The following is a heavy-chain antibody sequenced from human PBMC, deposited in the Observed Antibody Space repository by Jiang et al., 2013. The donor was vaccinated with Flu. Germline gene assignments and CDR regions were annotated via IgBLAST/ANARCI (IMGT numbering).Heavy chain of an antibody. D-gene: IGHD5-12*01. CDR1: GYSFTSYW. Sequence: SLKISCKGSGYSFTSYWIGWVRQMPGKGLEWMGIIYPGDSDTRYSPSFQGQVTISADKSISTAYLQWSSLKASDTAMYYCARQYAYSGYGSRVDYWGQGTLVTVSS. CDR3: ARQYAYSGYGSRVDY. J-gene: IGHJ4*02. CDR2: IYPGDSDT. V-gene: IGHV5-51*01.